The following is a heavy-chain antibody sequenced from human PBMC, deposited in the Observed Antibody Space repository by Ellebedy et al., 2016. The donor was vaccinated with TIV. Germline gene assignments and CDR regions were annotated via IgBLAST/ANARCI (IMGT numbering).Heavy chain of an antibody. CDR2: IWFNGKLK. J-gene: IGHJ4*02. Sequence: GESLKISCAATGFTFSQYHMHWVRQAPGKGLERVALIWFNGKLKYYTDSVKGRFTISRDSSKKTLYLQMNSLRAEDTAVYYCARGDRAGTTRLVDYWGQGTLVTVSS. D-gene: IGHD1-7*01. CDR3: ARGDRAGTTRLVDY. CDR1: GFTFSQYH. V-gene: IGHV3-33*01.